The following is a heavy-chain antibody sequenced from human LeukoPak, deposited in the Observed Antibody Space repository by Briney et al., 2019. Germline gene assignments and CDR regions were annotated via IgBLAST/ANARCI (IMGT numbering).Heavy chain of an antibody. CDR1: GGSISSSSYY. CDR2: IYYSGST. CDR3: ARGVRQQPIFDL. V-gene: IGHV4-39*01. J-gene: IGHJ2*01. D-gene: IGHD6-13*01. Sequence: SETLSLTCTVSGGSISSSSYYWGWIRQPPGKGLEWIGSIYYSGSTYYNPSLKSRVTISVDTSKNQFSLKLSSVTAADTAVYYCARGVRQQPIFDLWGRGTLVTVSS.